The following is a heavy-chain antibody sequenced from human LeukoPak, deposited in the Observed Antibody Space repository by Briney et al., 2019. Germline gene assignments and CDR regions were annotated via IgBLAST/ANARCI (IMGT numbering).Heavy chain of an antibody. CDR1: GGSISSYY. D-gene: IGHD2-2*01. Sequence: SETLSLTCTVSGGSISSYYWSWIRQPPGKGLEWIGYIYYSGSTNYNPSLKSRVTISVDTSKNQFSLKLSSVTAADTAVYYCARVSTWDVVPAALRVGYAFDIWSQGTMVTVSS. CDR3: ARVSTWDVVPAALRVGYAFDI. V-gene: IGHV4-59*08. CDR2: IYYSGST. J-gene: IGHJ3*02.